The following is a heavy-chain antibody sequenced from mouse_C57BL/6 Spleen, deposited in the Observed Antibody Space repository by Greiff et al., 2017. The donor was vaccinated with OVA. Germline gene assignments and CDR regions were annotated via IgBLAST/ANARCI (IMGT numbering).Heavy chain of an antibody. CDR1: GYAFTNYL. V-gene: IGHV1-54*01. CDR2: INPGSGGT. Sequence: QVQLQQSGAELVRPGTSVKVSCKASGYAFTNYLIEWVKQRPGQGLEWIGVINPGSGGTNYNEKFKGKATLTADKSSSTAYMQLSSLTSEDSAVYFCARSRPAYAMDYWGQGTSVTVSS. CDR3: ARSRPAYAMDY. J-gene: IGHJ4*01.